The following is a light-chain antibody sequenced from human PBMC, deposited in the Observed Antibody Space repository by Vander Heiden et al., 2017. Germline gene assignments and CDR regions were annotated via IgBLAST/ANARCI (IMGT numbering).Light chain of an antibody. V-gene: IGLV2-11*01. CDR3: CSYGGSYTFV. CDR1: RSDVGGYDY. J-gene: IGLJ1*01. Sequence: QSALTQPHPMSGSPGHSVTISCAGTRSDVGGYDYVSWYQQHPGRAPKRIIFDVNKRPSGVPNHFSGSKSGSTASLTISGLQAEDEADYYCCSYGGSYTFVFGIGTRVTVL. CDR2: DVN.